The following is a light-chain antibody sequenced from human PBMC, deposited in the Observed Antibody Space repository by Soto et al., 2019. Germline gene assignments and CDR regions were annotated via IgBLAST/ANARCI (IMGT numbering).Light chain of an antibody. CDR1: QSVGTY. Sequence: EIVLTQSPATLSLSPGERATLSCRASQSVGTYLGWYQQKPGQAPRLLIYGASTRATGIPARFSGSGSGTEFTLTISSLQSEDFAVYYCQPYNNWPLTFGGGTKVDIK. V-gene: IGKV3-15*01. CDR3: QPYNNWPLT. J-gene: IGKJ4*01. CDR2: GAS.